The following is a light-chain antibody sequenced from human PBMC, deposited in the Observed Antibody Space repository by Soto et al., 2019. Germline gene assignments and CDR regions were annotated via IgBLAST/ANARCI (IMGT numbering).Light chain of an antibody. CDR2: GAS. CDR3: QQYYNWPPIT. CDR1: QSVSSN. V-gene: IGKV3-15*01. Sequence: EIVMTQCPATLSVSPGERATLSCRASQSVSSNLAWYQQKPGQAPRLLIYGASARATGIPARFSGSGSGTEFTLTISSLQSEDFAVYYCQQYYNWPPITFGQGTRLEI. J-gene: IGKJ5*01.